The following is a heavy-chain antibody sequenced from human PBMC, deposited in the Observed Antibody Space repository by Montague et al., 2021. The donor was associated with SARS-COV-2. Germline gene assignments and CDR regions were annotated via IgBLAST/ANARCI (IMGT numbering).Heavy chain of an antibody. D-gene: IGHD2-2*01. CDR3: TREGYQVIWSGYYYGIDV. V-gene: IGHV4-34*01. CDR2: INHSGST. CDR1: GGSFSGYY. J-gene: IGHJ6*02. Sequence: SETLSLTCAVYGGSFSGYYWSWIRQPPGTGLEWIGEINHSGSTNYNPSLKSRVTISVDTSKNQFSLKLSSVTAADTAVYYCTREGYQVIWSGYYYGIDVWGQGTTVTVSS.